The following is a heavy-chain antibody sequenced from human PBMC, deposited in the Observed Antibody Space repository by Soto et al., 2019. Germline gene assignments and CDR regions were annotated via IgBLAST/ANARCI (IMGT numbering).Heavy chain of an antibody. D-gene: IGHD3-10*01. J-gene: IGHJ4*02. Sequence: GSGPTLVNPTQTLTLTCTFSGFSLSTSGVGVGWIRQPPGKALEWLALIYWDDDKRYSPSLKSRLSITKDTSRNQVVLTLTKLDTVDTATYYCARGGWTTYYSPFFDYWGQGTLVTVSS. V-gene: IGHV2-5*02. CDR2: IYWDDDK. CDR1: GFSLSTSGVG. CDR3: ARGGWTTYYSPFFDY.